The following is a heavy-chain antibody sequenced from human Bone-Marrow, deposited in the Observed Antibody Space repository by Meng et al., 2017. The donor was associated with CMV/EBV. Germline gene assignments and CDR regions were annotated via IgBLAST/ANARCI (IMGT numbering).Heavy chain of an antibody. CDR2: LSHSGYT. D-gene: IGHD5-12*01. J-gene: IGHJ3*02. CDR1: GDSISTTNW. V-gene: IGHV4-4*02. CDR3: ARGPQVSWLRSRLAAFDI. Sequence: SETLSLTCAVSGDSISTTNWWSWVRQTPGKGLEWIGELSHSGYTNYNPSLKSRVTISVDTSKNQFSLKLSSVTAADTAVYYCARGPQVSWLRSRLAAFDIWGQETMVTVSS.